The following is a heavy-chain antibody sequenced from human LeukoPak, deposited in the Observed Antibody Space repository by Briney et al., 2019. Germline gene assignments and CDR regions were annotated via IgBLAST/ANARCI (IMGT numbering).Heavy chain of an antibody. CDR1: GGSISSSSYY. J-gene: IGHJ6*02. V-gene: IGHV4-39*07. D-gene: IGHD5-18*01. CDR2: IYYSGST. CDR3: ARDWVYSYGNYYGMDV. Sequence: SETLSLTCTVSGGSISSSSYYWGWIRQPPGKGLEWIGSIYYSGSTYYNPSLKSRVTISVDTSKNQFSLKLSSVTAADTAVYYCARDWVYSYGNYYGMDVWGQGTTVTVSS.